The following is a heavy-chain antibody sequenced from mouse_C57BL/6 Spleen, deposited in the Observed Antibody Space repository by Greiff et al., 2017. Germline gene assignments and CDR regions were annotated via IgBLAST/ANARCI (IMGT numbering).Heavy chain of an antibody. J-gene: IGHJ3*01. CDR3: ARHHDYDGFAY. Sequence: VESGGGLVKPGGSLKLSCAASGFTFSSYTMSWVRQTPEKRLEWVATISGGGGNTYYPDSVKGRFTISRDNAKNTLYLQMSSLRSEDTALYYCARHHDYDGFAYWGQGTLVTVSA. CDR2: ISGGGGNT. CDR1: GFTFSSYT. V-gene: IGHV5-9*01. D-gene: IGHD2-4*01.